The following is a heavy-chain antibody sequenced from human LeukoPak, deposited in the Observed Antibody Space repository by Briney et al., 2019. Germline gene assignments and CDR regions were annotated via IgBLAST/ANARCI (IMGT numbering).Heavy chain of an antibody. D-gene: IGHD1-26*01. CDR3: ARETAVVVGSYYYAMDV. CDR2: ISSSSSSI. V-gene: IGHV3-48*04. Sequence: GGSLRLSCAASRFTFSSYNMNWVRQAPGKGLEWVSYISSSSSSIYYADSVKGRFTISRDNAKNSLYLQMNSLRAEDTAAYYCARETAVVVGSYYYAMDVWGQGTTVTVSS. J-gene: IGHJ6*02. CDR1: RFTFSSYN.